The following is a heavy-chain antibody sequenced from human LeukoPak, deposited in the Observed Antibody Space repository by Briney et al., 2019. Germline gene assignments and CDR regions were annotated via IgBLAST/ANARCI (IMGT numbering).Heavy chain of an antibody. J-gene: IGHJ4*02. Sequence: PGRSLRLSCAASGFTFSSYGMRWVRQAPGKGLEWVAVISYDGSNKYYADSVKGRFTISRDNSKNTLYLQMNSLRAEDTAVYYCAKDSQRYYYDSSGYPIDYWGQGTLVTVSS. CDR2: ISYDGSNK. CDR1: GFTFSSYG. V-gene: IGHV3-30*18. D-gene: IGHD3-22*01. CDR3: AKDSQRYYYDSSGYPIDY.